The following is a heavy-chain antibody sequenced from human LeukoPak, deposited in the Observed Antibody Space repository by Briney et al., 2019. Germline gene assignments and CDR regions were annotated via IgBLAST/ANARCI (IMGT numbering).Heavy chain of an antibody. V-gene: IGHV4-59*01. CDR3: ASRKGLRFAFDI. D-gene: IGHD4-17*01. Sequence: PSETLSLTCTVSGGSISSYCWDWIRQPPGKGLEWIGYIYYSGSTNYNPSLKSRVTISVHTSKNQFSLKLSSVTAADTAVYYCASRKGLRFAFDIWGQGTMVTVPS. CDR1: GGSISSYC. J-gene: IGHJ3*02. CDR2: IYYSGST.